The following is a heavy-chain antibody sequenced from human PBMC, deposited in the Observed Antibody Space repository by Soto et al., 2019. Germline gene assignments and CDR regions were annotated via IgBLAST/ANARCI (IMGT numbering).Heavy chain of an antibody. V-gene: IGHV4-30-4*01. CDR1: GGSISSGDYY. CDR2: IYYSGST. CDR3: ARDQGYYDSSGYWQYYYYYYGMDV. Sequence: PSETLSLTCTVSGGSISSGDYYWSWIRQPPGKGLEWIGYIYYSGSTYYNPSLKSRVTISVDTSKNQFSLKLSSVTAADTAVYYCARDQGYYDSSGYWQYYYYYYGMDVWGQGTTVTSP. J-gene: IGHJ6*02. D-gene: IGHD3-22*01.